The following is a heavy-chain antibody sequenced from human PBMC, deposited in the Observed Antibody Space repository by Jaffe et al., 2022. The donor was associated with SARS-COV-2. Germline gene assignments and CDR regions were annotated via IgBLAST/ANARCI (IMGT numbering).Heavy chain of an antibody. J-gene: IGHJ3*02. V-gene: IGHV3-21*01. Sequence: EVQLVESGGGLVKPGGSLRLSCVVSGFTLSSYDMNWVRQAPGKGLEWVSSISTTGRYIYYADSVKGRFTISRDNAKNSLYLQMNSLRAEDTAVYYCARLIVGATAIRWFAFDIWGQGTMVTVSS. CDR3: ARLIVGATAIRWFAFDI. CDR2: ISTTGRYI. CDR1: GFTLSSYD. D-gene: IGHD1-26*01.